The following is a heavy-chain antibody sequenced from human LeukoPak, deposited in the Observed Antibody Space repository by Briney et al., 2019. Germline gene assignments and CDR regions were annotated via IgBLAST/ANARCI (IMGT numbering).Heavy chain of an antibody. Sequence: GGSLRLSCSASGFTFSSHAMHWVRQAPGKGLEYVSVITSNGGNTYYADSVKGRFTISRDNSKNTLFLQMSSLRAEDTAVYYCVKAQYSSGWLSDSWGQGTLVTVSS. J-gene: IGHJ5*02. CDR1: GFTFSSHA. D-gene: IGHD6-19*01. V-gene: IGHV3-64D*06. CDR2: ITSNGGNT. CDR3: VKAQYSSGWLSDS.